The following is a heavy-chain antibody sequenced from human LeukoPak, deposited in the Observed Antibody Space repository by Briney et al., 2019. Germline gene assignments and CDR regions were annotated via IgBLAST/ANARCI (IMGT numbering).Heavy chain of an antibody. V-gene: IGHV5-51*01. D-gene: IGHD6-13*01. J-gene: IGHJ5*02. CDR1: GYRFTSYW. Sequence: GESLKISFQGSGYRFTSYWNGWVRQMPGKGLEWMGIIYPGDSDTRYSPPFQGQVTISADKSISTAYLQWSSLKASDTALYYCARRARGSSNNWFDPWGQGTLVTVSS. CDR2: IYPGDSDT. CDR3: ARRARGSSNNWFDP.